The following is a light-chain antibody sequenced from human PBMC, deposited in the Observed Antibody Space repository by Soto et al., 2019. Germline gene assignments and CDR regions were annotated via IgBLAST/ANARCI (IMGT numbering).Light chain of an antibody. Sequence: QSVLTQPASVSGSPGQSITISCTGTSRDVGGYNYVSWYQQHPGKTPKLMIYEVSNRPSGVSNRFSGSKSANTASLTISGLQVEDEADYYSSSYTSTNTLEYGFGTGTKVTV. J-gene: IGLJ1*01. CDR1: SRDVGGYNY. V-gene: IGLV2-14*01. CDR2: EVS. CDR3: SSYTSTNTLEYG.